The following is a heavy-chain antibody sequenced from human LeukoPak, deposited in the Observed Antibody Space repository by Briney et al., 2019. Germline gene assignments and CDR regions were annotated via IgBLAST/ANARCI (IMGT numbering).Heavy chain of an antibody. Sequence: GASVKVSCKASGGTFSSYAISWVRQAPGQGLEWMGGIIPIFGTANYAQKFQGRVTITTDESTSTAYMELSSLRSEDTAVYYCARERATTDAFDIWGQGTMVTVSS. D-gene: IGHD1-26*01. CDR1: GGTFSSYA. J-gene: IGHJ3*02. CDR2: IIPIFGTA. V-gene: IGHV1-69*05. CDR3: ARERATTDAFDI.